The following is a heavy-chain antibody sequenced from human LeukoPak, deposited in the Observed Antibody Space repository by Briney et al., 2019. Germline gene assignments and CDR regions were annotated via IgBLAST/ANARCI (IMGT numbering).Heavy chain of an antibody. Sequence: KSGGSLRLSCAASGFTFSNAWMSWVRQAPGKGLEWVGRIKSKTDGGTTDYAAPVKGRFTISRDDSKNTLYLQMNSLKTEDTAVYYCTTDYAMGGYSGSYPDWGQGTLVTVSS. D-gene: IGHD1-26*01. V-gene: IGHV3-15*01. CDR1: GFTFSNAW. CDR3: TTDYAMGGYSGSYPD. CDR2: IKSKTDGGTT. J-gene: IGHJ4*02.